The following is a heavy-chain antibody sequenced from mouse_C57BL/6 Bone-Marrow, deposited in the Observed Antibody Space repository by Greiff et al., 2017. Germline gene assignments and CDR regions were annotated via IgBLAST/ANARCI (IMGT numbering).Heavy chain of an antibody. CDR1: GYAFSSSW. V-gene: IGHV1-82*01. D-gene: IGHD2-3*01. CDR2: IYPGDGDT. Sequence: LVEPGASVKISCKASGYAFSSSWMNWVKQRPGKGLEWIGRIYPGDGDTNYNGKFKGKATLTADKSSSTAYMQLSSLTSEDSAVYFCARREMGSDYWGQGTTLTVSS. J-gene: IGHJ2*01. CDR3: ARREMGSDY.